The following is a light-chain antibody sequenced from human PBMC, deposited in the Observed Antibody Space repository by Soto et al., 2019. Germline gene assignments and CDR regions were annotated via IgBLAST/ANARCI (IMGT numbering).Light chain of an antibody. CDR2: AAS. Sequence: IKINHSASSLSAKDGDRVTITSRASQGISSRLAWYQQKPGKAPRLLIHAASTLQSGVPSRFSGSGSGTDFTLTISSLQPEDFATYYCQHANFVLGRFGHGTKVDIK. CDR3: QHANFVLGR. J-gene: IGKJ1*01. V-gene: IGKV1-12*01. CDR1: QGISSR.